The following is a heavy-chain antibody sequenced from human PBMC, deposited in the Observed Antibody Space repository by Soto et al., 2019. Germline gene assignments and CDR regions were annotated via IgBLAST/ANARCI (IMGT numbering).Heavy chain of an antibody. CDR2: ISAYDGNT. Sequence: QVQLVQSGPDVEKPGASVKVSCKASGYTFASYAISWMRQAPGQGLEWMGWISAYDGNTNYAQKLQGRVTMTTDTSTSTAYMELRSLISDDTAVYYCARDPPPPDYWGQGTLVTVSS. CDR3: ARDPPPPDY. J-gene: IGHJ4*02. V-gene: IGHV1-18*01. CDR1: GYTFASYA.